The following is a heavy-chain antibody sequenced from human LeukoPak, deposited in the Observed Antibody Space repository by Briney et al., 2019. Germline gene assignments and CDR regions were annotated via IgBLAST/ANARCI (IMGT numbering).Heavy chain of an antibody. J-gene: IGHJ4*02. D-gene: IGHD1-26*01. Sequence: GGSLRLSCAASGFTFSSYAMSWVRRAPGKGLEWVSAISGSGGSTYYADSVKGRFTISRDNSKNTLYLQMNSLRAEDTAEYYCAKDDVVGATTANYFDYWGQGTLVTVSS. CDR3: AKDDVVGATTANYFDY. CDR1: GFTFSSYA. CDR2: ISGSGGST. V-gene: IGHV3-23*01.